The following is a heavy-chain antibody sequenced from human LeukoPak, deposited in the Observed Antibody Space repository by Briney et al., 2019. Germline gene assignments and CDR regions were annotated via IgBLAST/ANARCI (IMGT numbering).Heavy chain of an antibody. CDR3: ARAKYYYDSSGYYYVSAFDI. V-gene: IGHV3-48*01. CDR2: ISARGTTI. D-gene: IGHD3-22*01. J-gene: IGHJ3*02. Sequence: GGSLRLSCAASGFTFSTYSMNWVRQAPGKGLEWLSYISARGTTIYYADSLKGRLTISRDNAKNALYLQMNSLRAEDTAVYYCARAKYYYDSSGYYYVSAFDIWGQGTMVTVSS. CDR1: GFTFSTYS.